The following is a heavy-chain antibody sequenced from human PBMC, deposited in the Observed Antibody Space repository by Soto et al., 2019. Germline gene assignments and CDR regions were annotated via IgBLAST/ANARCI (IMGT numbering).Heavy chain of an antibody. D-gene: IGHD3-10*01. CDR1: GFTFSDYF. V-gene: IGHV3-11*06. J-gene: IGHJ4*02. Sequence: QVQLVESGGAWAKPGGSLRLSCAVSGFTFSDYFMTWIRQAPGKGLEWVSYIRSSDRFTNHADSVKGGFTISRDNANNSLSLEMNDLRAEDTAVYFCVRVGHDGSYFDYWGQGTLVTVSS. CDR2: IRSSDRFT. CDR3: VRVGHDGSYFDY.